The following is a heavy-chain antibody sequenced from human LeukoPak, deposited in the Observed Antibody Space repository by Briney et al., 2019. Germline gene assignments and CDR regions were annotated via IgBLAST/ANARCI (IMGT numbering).Heavy chain of an antibody. V-gene: IGHV3-21*01. D-gene: IGHD6-6*01. CDR1: GFTFSSYS. CDR3: ASGYSSSSHWFDP. J-gene: IGHJ5*02. CDR2: ISSSSSYI. Sequence: GGSLRLSCAASGFTFSSYSMNWVRQAPGEGLEWVSSISSSSSYIYYADSVKGRFTISRDNAKNSLYLQMNSLRAEDTAVYYCASGYSSSSHWFDPWGQGTLVTVSS.